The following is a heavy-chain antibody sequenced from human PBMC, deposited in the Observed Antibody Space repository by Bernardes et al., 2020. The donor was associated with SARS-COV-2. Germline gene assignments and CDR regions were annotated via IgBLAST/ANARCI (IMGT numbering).Heavy chain of an antibody. CDR2: INYSGST. Sequence: SETLSLTCTVSGGSISSSSYYWGWIRQPPGKGLEWIGSINYSGSTYYNPSLKIPVTISVDTSKNQFSLKLSSVTAADTAVYYCARGGSRATWIQLWFSPPFDYWGQGTLVTVSS. CDR1: GGSISSSSYY. D-gene: IGHD5-18*01. V-gene: IGHV4-39*01. J-gene: IGHJ4*02. CDR3: ARGGSRATWIQLWFSPPFDY.